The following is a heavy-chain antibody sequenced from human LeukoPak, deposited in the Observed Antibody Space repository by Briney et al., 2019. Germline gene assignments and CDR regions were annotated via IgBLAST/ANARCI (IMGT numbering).Heavy chain of an antibody. J-gene: IGHJ5*01. CDR1: GFTFTASS. V-gene: IGHV3-73*01. Sequence: PRRSLRPSCAPSGFTFTASSIHWDRQPSGKWLEWVGLIRTKANPYAPAYAASVTGRSTISRADSKTTSYLRINSLTTEETALYFCTTSYSCNSWYDWFCCWGQGTLVTVSS. D-gene: IGHD6-13*01. CDR3: TTSYSCNSWYDWFCC. CDR2: IRTKANPYAP.